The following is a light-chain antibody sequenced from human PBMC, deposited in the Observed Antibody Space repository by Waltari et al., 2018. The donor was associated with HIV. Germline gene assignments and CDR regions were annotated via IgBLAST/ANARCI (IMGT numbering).Light chain of an antibody. CDR1: SGHSTYA. CDR2: VNSDGSH. V-gene: IGLV4-69*01. Sequence: QLVLTQSPSASASLGASVKLTCTLSSGHSTYAIAWHQQQPEKGPRYLMKVNSDGSHSKGDGIPDLFSGSSSGSERYLIISSLQSEDEADYYCQTWGTGIRVFGGGTKLTVL. CDR3: QTWGTGIRV. J-gene: IGLJ3*02.